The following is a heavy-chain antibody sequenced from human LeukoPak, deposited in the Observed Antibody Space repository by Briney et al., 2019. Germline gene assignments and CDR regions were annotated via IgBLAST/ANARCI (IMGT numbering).Heavy chain of an antibody. Sequence: PSETLSLTCAVYGGSFSSYYWSWIRQPPGKGLGWIGEINHSGSTNYNPSLKSRVTISVDTSKNQFSLKLSSVTAADTTVYYCARQNFYRYCRSTSCYRPYYYYYMDVWGKGTTVTISS. J-gene: IGHJ6*03. D-gene: IGHD2-2*01. CDR3: ARQNFYRYCRSTSCYRPYYYYYMDV. CDR1: GGSFSSYY. V-gene: IGHV4-34*01. CDR2: INHSGST.